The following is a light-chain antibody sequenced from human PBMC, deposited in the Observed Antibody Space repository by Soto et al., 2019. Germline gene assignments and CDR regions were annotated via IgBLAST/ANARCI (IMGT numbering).Light chain of an antibody. Sequence: DIQMTQSPCSLSASVGDRVTITCRASQSISSYLNCYQQKPGKAPKLLIYAASSLQSGVPSRFSGSGSGTDFTPTISSLQPEDFATYYCQQSYSTPITFGQGTRLEIK. CDR1: QSISSY. CDR3: QQSYSTPIT. J-gene: IGKJ5*01. CDR2: AAS. V-gene: IGKV1-39*01.